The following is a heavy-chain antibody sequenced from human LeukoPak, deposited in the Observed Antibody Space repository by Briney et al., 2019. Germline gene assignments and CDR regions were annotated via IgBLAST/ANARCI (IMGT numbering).Heavy chain of an antibody. J-gene: IGHJ3*02. CDR3: ARELPRIGGQTDASDI. CDR1: GFTFSSYT. Sequence: PGGSLRLSCSVSGFTFSSYTMHWVRQAPGKGLEYVSSININGGRTYYADSVKGRFTISRDNSKNMLYLQMSSLRAEDTAVYYCARELPRIGGQTDASDIWGQGTMVTVS. V-gene: IGHV3-64D*09. D-gene: IGHD3-16*01. CDR2: ININGGRT.